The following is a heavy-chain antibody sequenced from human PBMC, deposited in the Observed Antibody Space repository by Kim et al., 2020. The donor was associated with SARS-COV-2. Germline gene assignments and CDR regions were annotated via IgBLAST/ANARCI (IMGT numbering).Heavy chain of an antibody. D-gene: IGHD5-12*01. Sequence: SVKVSCKASGGTFSSYAISWVRQAPGQGLEWMGGIIPIFGTANYAQKFQGRVTITADESTSTAYMELSSLRSEDTAVYYCARGPLGRGYSGYDSLFDYWGQGTLVTVSS. CDR1: GGTFSSYA. CDR3: ARGPLGRGYSGYDSLFDY. V-gene: IGHV1-69*13. CDR2: IIPIFGTA. J-gene: IGHJ4*02.